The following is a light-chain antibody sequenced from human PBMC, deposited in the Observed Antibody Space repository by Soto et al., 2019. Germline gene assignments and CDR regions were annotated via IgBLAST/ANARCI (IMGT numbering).Light chain of an antibody. CDR2: WAS. CDR3: QQYYSTPLT. V-gene: IGKV4-1*01. CDR1: QSVLYSSRNKNY. J-gene: IGKJ4*01. Sequence: DIVMTQSQDSLAVSLGERATINCKSSQSVLYSSRNKNYLAWYQQKPGQPPKLLIYWASTRESGVPDRFSGSGSGTDFTLTINTLQTEDVAVYYCQQYYSTPLTFGGGTKVEIK.